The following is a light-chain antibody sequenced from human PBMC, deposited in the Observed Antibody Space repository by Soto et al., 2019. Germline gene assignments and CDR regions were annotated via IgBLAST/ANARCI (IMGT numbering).Light chain of an antibody. V-gene: IGKV3-20*01. Sequence: EILLTQSPVTLSLSPGERATLSCRASQNVRGYLAWYQQKPGQAPRLLIYGASSRATGIPDRFSGSGSGTDFTLTISRLEPEDFAVYYCQQYGSSPITFGQGTRLEIK. CDR3: QQYGSSPIT. CDR2: GAS. CDR1: QNVRGY. J-gene: IGKJ5*01.